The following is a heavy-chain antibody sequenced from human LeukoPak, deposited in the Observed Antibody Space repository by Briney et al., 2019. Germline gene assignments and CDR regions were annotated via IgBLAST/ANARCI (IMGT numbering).Heavy chain of an antibody. CDR1: GYTFTGYY. V-gene: IGHV1-2*04. D-gene: IGHD3-10*01. CDR3: ARMKYYYGSATPEDAFDI. J-gene: IGHJ3*02. Sequence: ASVKVSCKASGYTFTGYYMHWVRQAPGQGLEWMGWINPNSGGTNYAQKFQGWVTMTRDTSISTAYMELSRLRSDDTAVYYCARMKYYYGSATPEDAFDIWGQGTMVTVSS. CDR2: INPNSGGT.